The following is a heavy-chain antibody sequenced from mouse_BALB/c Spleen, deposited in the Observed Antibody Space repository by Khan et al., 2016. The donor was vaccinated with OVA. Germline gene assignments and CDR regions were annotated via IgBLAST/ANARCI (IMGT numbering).Heavy chain of an antibody. CDR2: ISSGSRTI. CDR3: ARSTTVVARAMDY. Sequence: EVQLVESGGGLVQPGGSRKLSCAASGFTFSTFGMHWVRQAPEKGLEWIAYISSGSRTIFYADTVKGRFTISRDNPKNTLFLQMTSRRSEDTAMYSCARSTTVVARAMDYWGQGTSVTVSS. CDR1: GFTFSTFG. J-gene: IGHJ4*01. V-gene: IGHV5-17*02. D-gene: IGHD1-1*01.